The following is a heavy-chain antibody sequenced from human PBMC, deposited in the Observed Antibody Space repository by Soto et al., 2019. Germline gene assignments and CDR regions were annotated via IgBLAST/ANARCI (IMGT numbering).Heavy chain of an antibody. CDR2: ISGSGGST. J-gene: IGHJ6*02. V-gene: IGHV3-23*01. CDR3: AKDRRDIVVVPAGMDV. D-gene: IGHD2-2*01. CDR1: GFTFSSYA. Sequence: PGGSLRLSCAASGFTFSSYAMSWVRQAPGKGLEWVSAISGSGGSTYYADSVKGRFTISRDNSKNTLYLQMNSLRAEDTAVYYCAKDRRDIVVVPAGMDVWGQGTTVTVSS.